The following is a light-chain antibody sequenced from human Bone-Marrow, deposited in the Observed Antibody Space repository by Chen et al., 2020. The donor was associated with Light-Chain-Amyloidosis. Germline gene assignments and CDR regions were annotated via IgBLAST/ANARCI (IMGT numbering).Light chain of an antibody. CDR3: QSADSSGTYEVV. CDR1: DLPTKY. Sequence: SYELTQPPSVSVSPGQTARITCSGDDLPTKYAYWYHQKPDQAPVLVIHRETERPAGISERFSGSSSETTETLTSSGVQEEDEADYHCQSADSSGTYEVVFGGENKLTVL. V-gene: IGLV3-25*03. CDR2: RET. J-gene: IGLJ2*01.